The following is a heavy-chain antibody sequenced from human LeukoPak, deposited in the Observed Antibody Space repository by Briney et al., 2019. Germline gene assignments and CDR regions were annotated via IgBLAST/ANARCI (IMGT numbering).Heavy chain of an antibody. Sequence: GGSLRLSCAASRFTFSSYGMHWVRQAPGKGLEWVAVIWYDGSNKYYADSVKGRSTISRDNSKNTLYRQMNSLRAEDTAVYYCARDLGGGGPLIVVVPAAPDYWSQGTLVTVSS. J-gene: IGHJ4*02. CDR3: ARDLGGGGPLIVVVPAAPDY. D-gene: IGHD2-2*01. CDR2: IWYDGSNK. CDR1: RFTFSSYG. V-gene: IGHV3-33*01.